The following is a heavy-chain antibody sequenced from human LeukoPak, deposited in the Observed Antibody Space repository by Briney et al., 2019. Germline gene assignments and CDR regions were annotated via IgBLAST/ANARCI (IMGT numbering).Heavy chain of an antibody. CDR1: GFTFSSSG. V-gene: IGHV3-30*02. CDR3: ARAFYYYDSSGLAFDI. Sequence: GGSLRLSCAASGFTFSSSGMHWVRQASGKGLEWVAFIRYDGSNKYYADSVKGRFTISRDNSKNTLYLQMNSLRAEDTAVYYCARAFYYYDSSGLAFDIWGQGTMVTVSS. D-gene: IGHD3-22*01. J-gene: IGHJ3*02. CDR2: IRYDGSNK.